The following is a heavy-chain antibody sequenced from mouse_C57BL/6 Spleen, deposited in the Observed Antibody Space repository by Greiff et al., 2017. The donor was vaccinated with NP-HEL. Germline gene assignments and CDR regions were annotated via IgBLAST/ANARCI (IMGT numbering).Heavy chain of an antibody. CDR1: GYTFTSYW. J-gene: IGHJ1*03. Sequence: QVQLQQPGAELVRPGSSVKLSCKASGYTFTSYWMHWVKQRPIQGLEWIGNIDPSDSETHYNQKFKDKATLTVDKSSSTAYMQLSSLTSEDSAVYYCARRAGNYLSYWYFDVWGTGTTVTVSS. CDR3: ARRAGNYLSYWYFDV. V-gene: IGHV1-52*01. CDR2: IDPSDSET. D-gene: IGHD2-1*01.